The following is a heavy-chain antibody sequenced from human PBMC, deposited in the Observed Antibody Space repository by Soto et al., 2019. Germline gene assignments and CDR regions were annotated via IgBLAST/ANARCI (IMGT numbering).Heavy chain of an antibody. V-gene: IGHV1-18*01. CDR1: GYAFTSYG. J-gene: IGHJ6*02. D-gene: IGHD1-1*01. CDR3: ARERRDAYNLFYGMDV. CDR2: ISAYNDDT. Sequence: ASVKVSCTASGYAFTSYGISWVRQAPGQGLEWMGWISAYNDDTNYAQILQGRVTLTTDTSTSTAYMELRSLRSDDTAVYYCARERRDAYNLFYGMDVWGQGTTVTVSS.